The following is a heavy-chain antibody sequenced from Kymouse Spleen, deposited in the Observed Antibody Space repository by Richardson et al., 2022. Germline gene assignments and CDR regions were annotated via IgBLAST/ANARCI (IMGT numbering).Heavy chain of an antibody. D-gene: IGHD6-19*01. CDR1: GDSVSSNSAA. CDR2: TYYRSKWYN. V-gene: IGHV6-1*01. Sequence: QVQLQQSGPGLVKPSQTLSLTCAISGDSVSSNSAAWNWIRQSPSRGLEWLGRTYYRSKWYNDYAVSVKSRITINPDTSKNQFSLQLNSVTPEDTAVYYCARGAGEQWLTNYYGMDVWGQGTTVTVSS. J-gene: IGHJ6*02. CDR3: ARGAGEQWLTNYYGMDV.